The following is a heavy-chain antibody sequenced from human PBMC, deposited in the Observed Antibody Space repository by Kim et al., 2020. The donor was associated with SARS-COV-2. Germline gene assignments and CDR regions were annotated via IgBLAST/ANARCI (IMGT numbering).Heavy chain of an antibody. CDR3: ASTQNNHYDFWSGTKPYYYYYGMDV. CDR2: IYYSGST. Sequence: SETLSLTCTVSGGSISSGDYYWSWIRQPPGKGLEWIGYIYYSGSTYYNPSLKSRVTISVDTSKNQFSLKLSSVTAADTAVYYCASTQNNHYDFWSGTKPYYYYYGMDVWGQGTTVTVSS. CDR1: GGSISSGDYY. J-gene: IGHJ6*02. V-gene: IGHV4-30-4*01. D-gene: IGHD3-3*01.